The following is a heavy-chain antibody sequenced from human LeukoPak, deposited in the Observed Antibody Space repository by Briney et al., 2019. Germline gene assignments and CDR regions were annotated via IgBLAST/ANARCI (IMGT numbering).Heavy chain of an antibody. Sequence: TSETLSLTCTVSGGSISSYYWSWIRQPPGKGLEWIGYIYTSGSTNYNPSLKSRVTISVDTSKHQFSLKLSSVTAADTAVYYCARHNLYYYYYYMDVWGKGTTVTVSS. CDR3: ARHNLYYYYYYMDV. J-gene: IGHJ6*03. CDR1: GGSISSYY. CDR2: IYTSGST. V-gene: IGHV4-4*09.